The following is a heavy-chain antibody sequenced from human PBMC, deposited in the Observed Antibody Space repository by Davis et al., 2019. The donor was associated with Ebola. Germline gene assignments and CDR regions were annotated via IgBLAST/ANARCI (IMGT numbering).Heavy chain of an antibody. J-gene: IGHJ5*02. V-gene: IGHV4-31*02. Sequence: WIRQPPVKGLEWIGYIYYSGSTYYNPSLKSRVTISVDTSKNQFSLKLSSVTAADTAVYYCARDSSYYDILTGYWGGFDPWGQGTLVTVSS. CDR3: ARDSSYYDILTGYWGGFDP. CDR2: IYYSGST. D-gene: IGHD3-9*01.